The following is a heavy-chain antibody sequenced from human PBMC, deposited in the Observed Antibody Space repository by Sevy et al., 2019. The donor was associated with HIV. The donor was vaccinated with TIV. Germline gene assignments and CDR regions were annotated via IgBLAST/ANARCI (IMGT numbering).Heavy chain of an antibody. CDR1: GFTFSNYY. D-gene: IGHD6-13*01. CDR2: TSHDESYK. V-gene: IGHV3-30*18. J-gene: IGHJ4*02. CDR3: VKDRSSTWSFDF. Sequence: GGSLRLSCAVSGFTFSNYYMHWVRQAPGKGLEWVAMTSHDESYKYYIDSVKGRFTISRDNSKNTLFLQMNNLRAEDTAVYYCVKDRSSTWSFDFWGQGTVVTVSS.